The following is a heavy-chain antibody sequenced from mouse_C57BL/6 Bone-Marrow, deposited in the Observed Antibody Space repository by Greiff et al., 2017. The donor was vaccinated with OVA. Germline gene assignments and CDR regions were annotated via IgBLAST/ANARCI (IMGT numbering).Heavy chain of an antibody. V-gene: IGHV5-4*01. CDR2: ISDGGSYT. J-gene: IGHJ3*01. D-gene: IGHD1-1*01. CDR3: ARDYGRAWLAY. CDR1: GFTFSSYA. Sequence: EVKLMESGGGLVKPGGSLKLSCAASGFTFSSYAMSWVRQTPEKRLEWVATISDGGSYTYYPDTVKGRFTISRENAKNNLYLQMSHLKSEDTAMYYCARDYGRAWLAYWGQGTLVTVSA.